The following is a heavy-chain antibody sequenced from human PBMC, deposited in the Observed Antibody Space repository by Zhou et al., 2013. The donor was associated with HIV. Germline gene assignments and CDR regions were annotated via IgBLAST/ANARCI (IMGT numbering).Heavy chain of an antibody. Sequence: QVQLVQSGAEVKKPGSSVKVSCKASGGTFSSYGISWVRQAPGQGLEWMGGIIPMFGTTNYAQKFQGRVTITTDDSTSTAYMELSSLRSEDTAVYYCTRVMVRGVVIRAWFDPGAREPWSPSP. CDR3: TRVMVRGVVIRAWFDP. CDR2: IIPMFGTT. J-gene: IGHJ5*02. CDR1: GGTFSSYG. D-gene: IGHD3-10*01. V-gene: IGHV1-69*05.